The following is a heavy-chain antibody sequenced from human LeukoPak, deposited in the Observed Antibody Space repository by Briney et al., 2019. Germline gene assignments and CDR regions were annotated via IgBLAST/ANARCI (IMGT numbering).Heavy chain of an antibody. CDR3: AKDNYGGVYAS. CDR2: ISDVVAHT. J-gene: IGHJ5*02. V-gene: IGHV3-23*01. D-gene: IGHD3-16*01. CDR1: GFIFRNFG. Sequence: GGSLRLSCAASGFIFRNFGMSRIRQAPGKGLEWVSHISDVVAHTWYADSVKGRFIISRDNSNNRVFLQMNSLRPEDTALYYCAKDNYGGVYASWGQGTLVTVSS.